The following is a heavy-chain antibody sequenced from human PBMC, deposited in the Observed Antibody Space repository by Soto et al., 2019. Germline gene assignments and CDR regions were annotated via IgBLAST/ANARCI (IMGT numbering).Heavy chain of an antibody. CDR3: ARHSSYDSSGSHYYGMDV. D-gene: IGHD3-22*01. V-gene: IGHV5-51*01. J-gene: IGHJ6*02. CDR2: IYPGDSDT. Sequence: GESLKISCKGSGYSFTSYWIGWVRQMPGKGLKWMGIIYPGDSDTRYSPSFQGQVTISADKSISTAYLQWSSLKASDTAMYYCARHSSYDSSGSHYYGMDVWGQGTTVTVSS. CDR1: GYSFTSYW.